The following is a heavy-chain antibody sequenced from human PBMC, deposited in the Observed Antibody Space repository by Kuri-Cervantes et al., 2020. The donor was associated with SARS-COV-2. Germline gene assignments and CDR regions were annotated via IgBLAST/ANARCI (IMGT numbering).Heavy chain of an antibody. V-gene: IGHV4-59*01. Sequence: ESLKISCTVSGGSISSYYWNWIRQPPGKGLEWIGYIYYSGSTNYNPSPKSRVTISVDTSKNQFSLKLSSVTAADTAVYYCARDPAYYDSSGYYYGAFDIWGQGTMVTVSS. CDR2: IYYSGST. CDR3: ARDPAYYDSSGYYYGAFDI. J-gene: IGHJ3*02. CDR1: GGSISSYY. D-gene: IGHD3-22*01.